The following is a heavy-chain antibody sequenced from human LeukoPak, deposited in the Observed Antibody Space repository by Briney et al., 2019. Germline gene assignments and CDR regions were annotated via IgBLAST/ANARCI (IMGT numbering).Heavy chain of an antibody. D-gene: IGHD3-16*02. J-gene: IGHJ4*02. CDR1: GFTFSSYA. Sequence: GGSLRLSCAASGFTFSSYAMSWVRQAPGKGLEWVSAISGSGGSTYYADSVKGRFTISRDNSKNTLYLQMNSLRAEDTAVYYCAKLSFGGVIVPPFFDYWGQGTLVSVSS. CDR3: AKLSFGGVIVPPFFDY. CDR2: ISGSGGST. V-gene: IGHV3-23*01.